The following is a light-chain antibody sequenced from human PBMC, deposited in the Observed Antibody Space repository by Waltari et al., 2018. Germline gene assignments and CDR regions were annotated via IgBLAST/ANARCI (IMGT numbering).Light chain of an antibody. CDR2: ENN. V-gene: IGLV1-51*02. Sequence: QSVLTQPPSVSAAPGQKVTISCSGSSSNIGNNYVSWYQQLPGRAPKLFIYENNKRPSGMPDRFSGSKSGTSATLGITGLQTGDEADYYCGTWDSSLSALVFGGGTNLTVL. J-gene: IGLJ2*01. CDR1: SSNIGNNY. CDR3: GTWDSSLSALV.